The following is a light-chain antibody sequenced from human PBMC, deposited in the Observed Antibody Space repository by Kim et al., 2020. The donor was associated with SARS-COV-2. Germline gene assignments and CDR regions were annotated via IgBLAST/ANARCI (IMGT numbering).Light chain of an antibody. Sequence: SASVADTVTIACRASQYITTWLAWYQQKPGTAPKLLIYQASTLESGVPSRFSGSGSGTEFSLTISSLQPDDFATYYCQHYNSYPYTFGQGTKLEI. V-gene: IGKV1-5*01. CDR1: QYITTW. J-gene: IGKJ2*01. CDR3: QHYNSYPYT. CDR2: QAS.